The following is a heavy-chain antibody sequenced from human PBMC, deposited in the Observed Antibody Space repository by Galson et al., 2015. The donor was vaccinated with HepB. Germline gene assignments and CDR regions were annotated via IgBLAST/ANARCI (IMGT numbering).Heavy chain of an antibody. CDR2: INPSGGST. J-gene: IGHJ6*02. CDR1: GYTFTSYY. D-gene: IGHD3-3*01. Sequence: SVKVSCKASGYTFTSYYMHWVRQAPGQGLEWMGIINPSGGSTSYAQKFQGRVTMTRDTSTSTVYMELSSLRSEDTAVYYCARDWPNPLPTRFFGVVLPYSTFYYYGMDVWGQGTTVTVSS. V-gene: IGHV1-46*01. CDR3: ARDWPNPLPTRFFGVVLPYSTFYYYGMDV.